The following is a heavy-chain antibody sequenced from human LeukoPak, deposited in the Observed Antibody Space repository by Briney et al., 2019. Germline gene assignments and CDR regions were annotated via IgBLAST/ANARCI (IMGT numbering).Heavy chain of an antibody. V-gene: IGHV4-4*07. CDR2: IYTSRST. J-gene: IGHJ4*02. CDR1: GGSFSGYY. D-gene: IGHD6-6*01. CDR3: AREIYSSSFDY. Sequence: SETLSLTCAVYGGSFSGYYWSWIRQPAGKGLEWIGRIYTSRSTNYNPSLKSRVTISVDTSKNQFSLKLSSVTAADTAVYYCAREIYSSSFDYWGQGTLVTVSS.